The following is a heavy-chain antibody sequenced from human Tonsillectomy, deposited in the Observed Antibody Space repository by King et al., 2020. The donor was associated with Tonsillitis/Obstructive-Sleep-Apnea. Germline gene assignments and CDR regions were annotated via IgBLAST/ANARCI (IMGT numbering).Heavy chain of an antibody. CDR2: VRRKAENFAT. D-gene: IGHD4-11*01. V-gene: IGHV3-73*01. J-gene: IGHJ4*02. CDR1: GFTFSDSH. Sequence: VQLVESGGGLVQPGGSLKLSCAASGFTFSDSHMHWVRKAPGKGLEWVGHVRRKAENFATAYAASVKGRFTISRDESKDTLYLEMNSLKIEDTAVYYCSRQTNSCHDFWGQGTRVTVSS. CDR3: SRQTNSCHDF.